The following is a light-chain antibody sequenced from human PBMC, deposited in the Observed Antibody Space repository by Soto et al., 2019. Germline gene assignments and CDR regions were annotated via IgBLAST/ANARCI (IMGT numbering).Light chain of an antibody. CDR3: SSFTSSGALYV. CDR1: SSDVGGYKY. J-gene: IGLJ1*01. Sequence: QSALTQPASVSGSPGQSITISSTGTSSDVGGYKYVSWYQQHPGKAPKVTIYDVTKRPSGVSNRFSGSKSGNTASLAISGLQAEDVADYYCSSFTSSGALYVFGAGTKVTVL. V-gene: IGLV2-14*01. CDR2: DVT.